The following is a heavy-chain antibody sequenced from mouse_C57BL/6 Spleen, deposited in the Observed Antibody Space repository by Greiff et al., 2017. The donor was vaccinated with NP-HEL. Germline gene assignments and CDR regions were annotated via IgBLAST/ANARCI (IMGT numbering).Heavy chain of an antibody. D-gene: IGHD1-1*01. CDR3: ARRTVSYAMDY. Sequence: DVQLQESGPVLVKPGASVKMSCKASGYTFTDYYMNWVKQSHGKSLEWIGVINPYNGGTSYNQKFKGKATLTVDKSSSTAYMELNSLTSEDSAVYYCARRTVSYAMDYWGQGTSVTVSS. CDR2: INPYNGGT. J-gene: IGHJ4*01. V-gene: IGHV1-19*01. CDR1: GYTFTDYY.